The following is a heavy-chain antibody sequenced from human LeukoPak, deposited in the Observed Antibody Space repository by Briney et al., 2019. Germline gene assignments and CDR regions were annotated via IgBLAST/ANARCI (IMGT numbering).Heavy chain of an antibody. CDR2: IWYDGSDK. CDR1: GFTFSSYD. CDR3: ARESGYTYGA. J-gene: IGHJ4*02. D-gene: IGHD6-13*01. Sequence: GRSLRLSCAASGFTFSSYDMHWVRQAPGKGLEWVAVIWYDGSDKYYADSVKSRFTISRDNAKNTLYLQMNSLRAEDTAVYYCARESGYTYGAWGQGTLVTVSS. V-gene: IGHV3-33*01.